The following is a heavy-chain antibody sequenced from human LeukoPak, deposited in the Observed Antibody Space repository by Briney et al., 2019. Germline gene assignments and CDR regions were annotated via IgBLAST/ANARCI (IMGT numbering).Heavy chain of an antibody. J-gene: IGHJ4*02. CDR3: ARDGAITMVRGVMDY. CDR1: GYTFTSYD. CDR2: MNPNSANA. D-gene: IGHD3-10*01. Sequence: ASVKVSCKASGYTFTSYDINWVRQATGQGLEWMGWMNPNSANADYAQKFQGRVTITRNTYISTAYMELSSLRSEDTAVYYCARDGAITMVRGVMDYWGQGTLVTVSS. V-gene: IGHV1-8*01.